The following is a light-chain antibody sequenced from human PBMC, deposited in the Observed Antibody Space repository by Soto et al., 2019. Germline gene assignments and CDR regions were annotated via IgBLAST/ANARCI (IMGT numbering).Light chain of an antibody. Sequence: QSALTQPASVSGSPGQSITISCTGTSSDVGGYNYVSWYQHHPGKAPKLMIFDVSNRPSGVSNRFSGSKSGNTASLTISGLQPEDEADYYCSSYTTSNTRQIVCGTGTKVT. J-gene: IGLJ1*01. V-gene: IGLV2-14*03. CDR3: SSYTTSNTRQIV. CDR2: DVS. CDR1: SSDVGGYNY.